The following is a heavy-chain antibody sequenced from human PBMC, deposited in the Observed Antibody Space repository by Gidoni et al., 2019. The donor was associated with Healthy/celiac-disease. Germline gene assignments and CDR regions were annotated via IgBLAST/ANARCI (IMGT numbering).Heavy chain of an antibody. D-gene: IGHD3-22*01. CDR3: ARHDDRDYYDSSGYRAFDI. CDR1: GGSISSSSYY. V-gene: IGHV4-39*01. Sequence: QLQLQESGPGLVKPSETLSLTCTVSGGSISSSSYYWGWIRQPPGKGLEWIGSIYYSGSTYYNPSLKSRVTISVDTSKNQFSLKLSSVTAADTAVYYCARHDDRDYYDSSGYRAFDIWGQGTMVTVSS. CDR2: IYYSGST. J-gene: IGHJ3*02.